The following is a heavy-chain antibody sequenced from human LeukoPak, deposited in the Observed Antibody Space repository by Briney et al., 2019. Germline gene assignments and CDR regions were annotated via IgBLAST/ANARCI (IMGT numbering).Heavy chain of an antibody. Sequence: SVKVSCKASGGTFSSYAISWVRQAPGQGLEWMGGIIPIFGTANYAQKFQGRVTITADESTSTAYMELSSLRSEDTAVYYCARDKLYSGSYRGSYFDYWGQGTLVTVSS. CDR1: GGTFSSYA. J-gene: IGHJ4*02. V-gene: IGHV1-69*01. D-gene: IGHD1-26*01. CDR2: IIPIFGTA. CDR3: ARDKLYSGSYRGSYFDY.